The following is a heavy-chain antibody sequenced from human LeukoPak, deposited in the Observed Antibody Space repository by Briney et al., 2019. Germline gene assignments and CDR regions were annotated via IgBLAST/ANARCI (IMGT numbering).Heavy chain of an antibody. J-gene: IGHJ1*01. CDR1: GYSFTSYW. CDR2: IYPGDSDT. Sequence: KVSCKASGYSFTSYWIGWVRQMPGKGLEWMGIIYPGDSDTRYSPSFEGQVTISADKFISTAYLQWSSLKASDTAMYYCARPRSGWPTDFQHWGQGTLVTVSS. CDR3: ARPRSGWPTDFQH. V-gene: IGHV5-51*01. D-gene: IGHD6-19*01.